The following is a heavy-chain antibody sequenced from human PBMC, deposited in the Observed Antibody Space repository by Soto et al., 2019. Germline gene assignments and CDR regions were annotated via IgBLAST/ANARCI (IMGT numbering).Heavy chain of an antibody. J-gene: IGHJ5*02. CDR1: GFSLSNARMG. CDR2: IFSNDEK. CDR3: ARRSSSSWYHWFDP. V-gene: IGHV2-26*01. Sequence: QVTLKESGPVLVKPTETLTLTCTVSGFSLSNARMGVSWIRQPPGKALEWLAHIFSNDEKSYSTSLKSRLTISKDTSKSQVVLTMTNMDPVDTATYYCARRSSSSWYHWFDPWGQGTLVTVSS. D-gene: IGHD6-13*01.